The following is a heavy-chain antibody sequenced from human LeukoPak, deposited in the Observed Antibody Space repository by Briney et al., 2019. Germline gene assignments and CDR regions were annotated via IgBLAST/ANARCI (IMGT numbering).Heavy chain of an antibody. D-gene: IGHD6-19*01. J-gene: IGHJ6*03. V-gene: IGHV3-7*01. CDR2: IKQDGSEK. CDR3: ARRAVDNSYYYYMDV. CDR1: GFTFSRYW. Sequence: PGGSLRLSCAASGFTFSRYWMSWVRQAPGKGLEWVANIKQDGSEKYYVDSVKGRFTISRDNAKNSLYLQMNSLRAEDTAVYYCARRAVDNSYYYYMDVWGKGTTVTVSS.